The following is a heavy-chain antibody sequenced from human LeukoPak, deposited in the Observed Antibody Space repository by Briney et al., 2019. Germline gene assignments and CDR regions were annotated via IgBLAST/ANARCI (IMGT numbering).Heavy chain of an antibody. Sequence: GGSLRLSCAASGFSVSSNYMSWVRQAPGKGLEWVSTIYSGESAYYAGSAKGRFTISRDNFKKMVYPQMNSLRVEDTAVYYCAKDGGDISNWGYRYNWGQGTLVTVSS. J-gene: IGHJ4*02. CDR1: GFSVSSNY. V-gene: IGHV3-53*01. D-gene: IGHD3-16*02. CDR3: AKDGGDISNWGYRYN. CDR2: IYSGESA.